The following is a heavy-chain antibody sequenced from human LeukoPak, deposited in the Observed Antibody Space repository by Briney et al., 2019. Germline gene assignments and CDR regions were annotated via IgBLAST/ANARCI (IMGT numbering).Heavy chain of an antibody. D-gene: IGHD5-18*01. J-gene: IGHJ4*02. CDR3: ARGLRFYRGYSYGSGFDY. CDR1: GGSFSGYY. V-gene: IGHV4-34*01. CDR2: INHSGST. Sequence: SETLPLTCAVYGGSFSGYYWSWIRQPPGKGLEWIGEINHSGSTNYNPSLKSRVTISVDTSKNQFSLKLSSVTAADTAVYYCARGLRFYRGYSYGSGFDYWGQGTLVTVSS.